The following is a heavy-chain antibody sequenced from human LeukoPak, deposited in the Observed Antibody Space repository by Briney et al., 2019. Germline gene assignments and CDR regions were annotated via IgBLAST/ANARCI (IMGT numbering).Heavy chain of an antibody. J-gene: IGHJ3*02. CDR3: ARDAGSGWYGGDAFDI. CDR2: ISSSSSYI. D-gene: IGHD6-19*01. V-gene: IGHV3-21*01. CDR1: GFTFSSYS. Sequence: PGGSLRLSCAASGFTFSSYSMNWVRQAPGKGLEWVSSISSSSSYIYYADSVKGRFTISRDNAKNSLYLQMNSLRAEDTAVYYCARDAGSGWYGGDAFDIWGQGTMVTVSS.